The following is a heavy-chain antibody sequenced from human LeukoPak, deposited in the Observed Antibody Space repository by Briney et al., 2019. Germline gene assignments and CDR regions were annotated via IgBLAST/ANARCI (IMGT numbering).Heavy chain of an antibody. V-gene: IGHV4-30-2*01. CDR1: GGSISSGGYS. D-gene: IGHD3-9*01. J-gene: IGHJ3*02. CDR2: IYHSGST. CDR3: GRGLRYFDWLSAFDI. Sequence: PSETLSLTCAVSGGSISSGGYSWSWIRQPPGKGLEWIGYIYHSGSTYYNPSLKSRVSISVDRSKNQFSLKLSSVTAPDTAVYYCGRGLRYFDWLSAFDIWGQGTMVTVSS.